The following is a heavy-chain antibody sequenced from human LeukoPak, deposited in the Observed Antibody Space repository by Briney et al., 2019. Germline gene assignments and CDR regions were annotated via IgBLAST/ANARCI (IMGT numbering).Heavy chain of an antibody. CDR3: ARSLVGSTTGYDY. D-gene: IGHD1-26*01. CDR1: GGSISSYY. Sequence: SETLSLTCTVSGGSISSYYWSWIRQPPGKGLEWIGYIYDSGSTNYNPSLKSRVTISVDTSKNQFSLKLSSVTAADTAVYYCARSLVGSTTGYDYWGQGTLVTVSS. V-gene: IGHV4-59*01. CDR2: IYDSGST. J-gene: IGHJ4*02.